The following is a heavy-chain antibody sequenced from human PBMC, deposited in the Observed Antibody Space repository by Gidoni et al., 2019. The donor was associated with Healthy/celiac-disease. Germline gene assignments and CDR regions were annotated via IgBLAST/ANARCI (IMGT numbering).Heavy chain of an antibody. D-gene: IGHD5-18*01. V-gene: IGHV4-31*03. Sequence: QVQLQESGPGLVKPSQTLSLTCTVSGGSISSGGYYWSWIRQHPGKGLEWIGYIYYSGSTYYNPSLKSRVTISVDTAKNQFSLKLSSVTAADTAVYYCARDWIQLWLGWFDPWGQGTLVTVSS. CDR3: ARDWIQLWLGWFDP. CDR2: IYYSGST. CDR1: GGSISSGGYY. J-gene: IGHJ5*02.